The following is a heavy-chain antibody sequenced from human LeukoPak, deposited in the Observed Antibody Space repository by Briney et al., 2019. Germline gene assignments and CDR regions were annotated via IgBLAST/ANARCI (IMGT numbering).Heavy chain of an antibody. CDR3: ARDYPPD. Sequence: PGGSLRLSCAASGFTFSSYWMSWVRQAPGKGLVWVSRVNTDGKTTTYADSVKGRFTISRDNAQNTLYLQMNSLSAEDTAVYYCARDYPPDWGQGTLVTVSS. V-gene: IGHV3-74*01. J-gene: IGHJ4*02. CDR2: VNTDGKTT. CDR1: GFTFSSYW.